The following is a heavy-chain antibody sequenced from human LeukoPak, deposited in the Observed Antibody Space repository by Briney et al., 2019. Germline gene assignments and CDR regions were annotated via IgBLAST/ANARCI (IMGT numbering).Heavy chain of an antibody. CDR1: GGSFSGYY. V-gene: IGHV4-34*01. Sequence: SETLSLTCAVYGGSFSGYYWSWIRQPPGKGLEWIGEINHSGSTNYNPSLKSRVTISEDTSKNHFSLKLSSVTAADTAVYYCASGQYYDLWSGYYVDWGQGTLVTVSA. D-gene: IGHD3-3*01. CDR3: ASGQYYDLWSGYYVD. CDR2: INHSGST. J-gene: IGHJ4*02.